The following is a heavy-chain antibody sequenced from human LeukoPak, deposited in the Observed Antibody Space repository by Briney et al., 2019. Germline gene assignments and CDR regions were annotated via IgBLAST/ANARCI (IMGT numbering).Heavy chain of an antibody. D-gene: IGHD2-2*03. V-gene: IGHV3-7*01. CDR2: IKQDGSEK. Sequence: PAGGSLRLSCAASGFTFSSYWMSWVRQAPGKGLEWVANIKQDGSEKYYVDSVKGRFTISRDNAKNSLYLQMNSLRAEDTAVYYCARDFFGYCSSTSCYSSYEYFQHWGQGALVTVSS. CDR3: ARDFFGYCSSTSCYSSYEYFQH. CDR1: GFTFSSYW. J-gene: IGHJ1*01.